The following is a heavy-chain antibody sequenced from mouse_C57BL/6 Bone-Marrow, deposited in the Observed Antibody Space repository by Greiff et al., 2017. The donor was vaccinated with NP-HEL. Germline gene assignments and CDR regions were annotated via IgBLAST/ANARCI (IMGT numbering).Heavy chain of an antibody. CDR3: ARLDGSSFYAMDY. Sequence: QVQLQQPGAELVMPGASVKLSCKASGYTFTSYWMHWVKQRPGQGLEWIGEIDPSDSYTNYNQKFKGKSTLTVDKSSSTAYMQLSSLTSEYSAVYYCARLDGSSFYAMDYWGQGTSVTVSS. D-gene: IGHD1-1*01. CDR2: IDPSDSYT. J-gene: IGHJ4*01. V-gene: IGHV1-69*01. CDR1: GYTFTSYW.